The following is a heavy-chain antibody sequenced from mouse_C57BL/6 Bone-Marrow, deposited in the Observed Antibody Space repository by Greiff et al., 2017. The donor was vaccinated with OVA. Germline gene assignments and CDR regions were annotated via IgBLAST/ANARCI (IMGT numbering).Heavy chain of an antibody. V-gene: IGHV1-81*01. D-gene: IGHD1-1*01. CDR2: IYPRSGNT. Sequence: QVHVKQSGAELARPGASVKLSCKASGYTFTSYGISWVKQRTGQGLEWIGEIYPRSGNTYYNEKFKGKATLTADKSSGTAYMELRSLTSEDSAVYFCARGITTVVAPIAYWGQGTLVTVSA. CDR3: ARGITTVVAPIAY. CDR1: GYTFTSYG. J-gene: IGHJ3*01.